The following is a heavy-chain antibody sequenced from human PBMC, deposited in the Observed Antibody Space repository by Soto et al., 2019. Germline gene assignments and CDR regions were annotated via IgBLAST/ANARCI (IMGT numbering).Heavy chain of an antibody. CDR1: GGTISSGGYS. Sequence: SVTLSLTCIVSGGTISSGGYSWSWIRQPPGKGLEWIGYIYHSGDAYYNLSLKRRASISIDRSKNQFSMNLTSVTAADTAVYYCARETTARFDPWGQRTRVSVSS. D-gene: IGHD1-1*01. V-gene: IGHV4-30-2*01. CDR3: ARETTARFDP. CDR2: IYHSGDA. J-gene: IGHJ5*02.